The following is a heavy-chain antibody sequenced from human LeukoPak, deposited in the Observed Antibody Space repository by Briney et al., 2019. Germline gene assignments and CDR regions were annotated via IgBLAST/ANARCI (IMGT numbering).Heavy chain of an antibody. D-gene: IGHD7-27*01. CDR2: ISSSGSTI. V-gene: IGHV3-48*03. CDR1: GFTFSSYE. CDR3: ARGPQLGIVLRRNWYFDL. Sequence: PGGSLRLSCAASGFTFSSYEMNWVRQAPGKGLEWVSYISSSGSTIYYADSEKGRFTISRDNAKNSLYLQMNSLRAEDTAVYYCARGPQLGIVLRRNWYFDLWGRGTLVTVSS. J-gene: IGHJ2*01.